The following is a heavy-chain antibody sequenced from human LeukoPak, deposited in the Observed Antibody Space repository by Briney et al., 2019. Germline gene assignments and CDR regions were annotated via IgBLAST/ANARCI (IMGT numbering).Heavy chain of an antibody. D-gene: IGHD3-10*01. CDR1: GFTFSSYW. V-gene: IGHV3-23*01. J-gene: IGHJ4*02. CDR2: ILHTGDIT. CDR3: AKHYYASGSPLLDS. Sequence: GGSLTLSCAASGFTFSSYWMSWVRQAPGKGPEWVASILHTGDITYYADSVKGRFTISRDDSKNTLYLQMNSLGAEDTAVYYCAKHYYASGSPLLDSWGQGTLVTVSS.